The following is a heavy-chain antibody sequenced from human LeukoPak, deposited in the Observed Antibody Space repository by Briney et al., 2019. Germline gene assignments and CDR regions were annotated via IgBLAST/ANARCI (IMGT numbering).Heavy chain of an antibody. V-gene: IGHV4-39*01. CDR2: FYYSGST. CDR3: ARRSTTWNAFDI. CDR1: GGSISSSSYY. Sequence: SETLSLTCTVSGGSISSSSYYWGWIRQPPGKGLEWIGSFYYSGSTYYSPSLKSRVTISVDTFKNQFSLKLSSVTVADTAVYYCARRSTTWNAFDIWAKGQWSPSPQ. J-gene: IGHJ3*02. D-gene: IGHD6-13*01.